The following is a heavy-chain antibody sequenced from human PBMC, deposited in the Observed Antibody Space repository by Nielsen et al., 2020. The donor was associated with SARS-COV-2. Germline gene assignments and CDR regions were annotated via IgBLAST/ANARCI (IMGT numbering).Heavy chain of an antibody. CDR2: INPSGGST. Sequence: ASVKVSCKASGYTFTSYYMHWVRQAPGQGLEWMGIINPSGGSTSYAQKFQGRVTMTRDTSTSTVYMELRSLRSDDTAVYYCARDSETYYYDSSGYPHDYWGQGTLVTVSS. J-gene: IGHJ4*02. V-gene: IGHV1-46*01. CDR1: GYTFTSYY. CDR3: ARDSETYYYDSSGYPHDY. D-gene: IGHD3-22*01.